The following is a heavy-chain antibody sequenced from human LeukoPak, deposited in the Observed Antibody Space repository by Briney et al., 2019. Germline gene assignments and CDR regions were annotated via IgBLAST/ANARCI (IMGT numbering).Heavy chain of an antibody. CDR1: GGSITSYF. J-gene: IGHJ1*01. D-gene: IGHD2/OR15-2a*01. V-gene: IGHV4-59*01. Sequence: SETLSLTCTVSGGSITSYFWSWFRQPPGKGLEWIGYIYHSGTTNYNPSLKSRVTISVDTSKSQFSLKLDSVTAADTAVYHCAQKAPFSPGYSQDWGQGTLVTVSS. CDR2: IYHSGTT. CDR3: AQKAPFSPGYSQD.